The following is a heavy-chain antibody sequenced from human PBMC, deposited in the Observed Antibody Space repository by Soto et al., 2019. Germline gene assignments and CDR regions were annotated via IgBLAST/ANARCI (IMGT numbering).Heavy chain of an antibody. CDR3: ARVEVIAHIGYYDGMDF. CDR1: GGTFSSYA. CDR2: IIPIFGTA. V-gene: IGHV1-69*13. J-gene: IGHJ6*02. D-gene: IGHD6-13*01. Sequence: TSVKVSCKASGGTFSSYAISWVRQAPGQGLEWMGGIIPIFGTANYAQKFQGRVTITADESTSTAYMELSSLRSEDTAVYYCARVEVIAHIGYYDGMDFWCQGTSGTGSS.